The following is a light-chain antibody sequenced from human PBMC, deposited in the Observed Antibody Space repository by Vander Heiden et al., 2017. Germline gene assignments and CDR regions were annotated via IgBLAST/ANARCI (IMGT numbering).Light chain of an antibody. V-gene: IGKV1-33*01. Sequence: DIQMTQSPSSLSAFVGDRVTISCQASQDISNDLNWYQQKPGQAPKLLISDVSYLEMGVPKRFSGTGSGTEFTFTISSLQPEDGATYYCQQYDQVPLTFGGGTKVEI. J-gene: IGKJ4*01. CDR3: QQYDQVPLT. CDR2: DVS. CDR1: QDISND.